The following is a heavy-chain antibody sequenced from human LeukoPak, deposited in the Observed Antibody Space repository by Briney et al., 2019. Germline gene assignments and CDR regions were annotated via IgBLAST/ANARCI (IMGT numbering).Heavy chain of an antibody. CDR2: MHPNSGGT. Sequence: ASVKVSCKASGYTFTDYYLHWLRQAPGQGLEWMGWMHPNSGGTNYAQNFQGRVTMTRDTSITTAYMELSTVTSEHTAVYYCARSPSSGWAYYYYYWYVWRKGTTDPVSS. CDR1: GYTFTDYY. J-gene: IGHJ6*03. CDR3: ARSPSSGWAYYYYYWYV. V-gene: IGHV1-2*02. D-gene: IGHD6-19*01.